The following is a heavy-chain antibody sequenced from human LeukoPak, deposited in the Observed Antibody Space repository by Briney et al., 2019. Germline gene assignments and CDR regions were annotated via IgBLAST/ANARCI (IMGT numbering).Heavy chain of an antibody. V-gene: IGHV4-59*01. D-gene: IGHD6-19*01. CDR2: TYYSGST. CDR3: ARTKGEQWLTTQGYDAFDI. CDR1: GGSISSYY. Sequence: PSETLSLTCTVSGGSISSYYWSWIRQPPGKGLEWIGYTYYSGSTNYNPSLKSRVTISVDTSKNQFSLKLSSVTAADTAVYYCARTKGEQWLTTQGYDAFDIWGQGTMVTVSS. J-gene: IGHJ3*02.